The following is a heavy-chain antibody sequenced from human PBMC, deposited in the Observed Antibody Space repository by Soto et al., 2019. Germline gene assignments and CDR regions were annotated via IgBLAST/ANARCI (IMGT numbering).Heavy chain of an antibody. CDR2: INPNSSGT. D-gene: IGHD3-22*01. CDR3: ARDLTVDGPDNYAMDV. CDR1: GYSLRGNY. Sequence: ASGKVSCKASGYSLRGNYIHWERQTPGQGLEWMGWINPNSSGTVYAQKFQGRVTMTRDTSLTTVYMQLNRLTSDDSAVYYCARDLTVDGPDNYAMDVWGQGTTVTVSS. V-gene: IGHV1-2*02. J-gene: IGHJ6*02.